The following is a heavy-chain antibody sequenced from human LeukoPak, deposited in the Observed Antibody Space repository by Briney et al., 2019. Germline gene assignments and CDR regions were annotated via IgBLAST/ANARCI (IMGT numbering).Heavy chain of an antibody. CDR2: IRYDGSNK. D-gene: IGHD3-9*01. V-gene: IGHV3-30*02. J-gene: IGHJ4*02. CDR1: GFTFSTYG. Sequence: GGSLRLSCGASGFTFSTYGMHWVRQAPGKGLEWVAMIRYDGSNKYYADSVKGRFTISRDNSKNTMYLQMDSLRAEDTTVYYCATDGPNYNIDHWGQGILVTVSS. CDR3: ATDGPNYNIDH.